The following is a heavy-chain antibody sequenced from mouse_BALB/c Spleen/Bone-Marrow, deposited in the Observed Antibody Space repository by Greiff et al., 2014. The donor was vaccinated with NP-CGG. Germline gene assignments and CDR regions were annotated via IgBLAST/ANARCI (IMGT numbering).Heavy chain of an antibody. CDR2: IHPNSGNT. Sequence: VQLVESGSVLVRPGASVKLSCKASGYTFTSSWMHWAKQRPGQSLEWIGDIHPNSGNTNYNEKFRGKATLTVDTSSNTAYVDLSSLTSEDSAVYYCARSYRFWYFDVWGAGTTVTVSS. CDR3: ARSYRFWYFDV. V-gene: IGHV1S130*01. CDR1: GYTFTSSW. D-gene: IGHD2-14*01. J-gene: IGHJ1*01.